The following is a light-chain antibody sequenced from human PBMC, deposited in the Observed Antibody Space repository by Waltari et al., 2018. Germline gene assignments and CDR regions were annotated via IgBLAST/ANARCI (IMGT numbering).Light chain of an antibody. J-gene: IGKJ2*01. Sequence: ETMMTQSPDTLSVSPGERATLSCRASQSISSNLAWYQQKPGQAPRLLSFGVSTRATGIPARFSGSGSGTEVTLTISSLESEDFGIYYCQQYNNWPPEMYTFGQGTKLEI. CDR2: GVS. CDR1: QSISSN. V-gene: IGKV3D-15*01. CDR3: QQYNNWPPEMYT.